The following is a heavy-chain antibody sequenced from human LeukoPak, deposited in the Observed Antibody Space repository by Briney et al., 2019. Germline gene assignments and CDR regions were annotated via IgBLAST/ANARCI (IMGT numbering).Heavy chain of an antibody. J-gene: IGHJ5*02. Sequence: GGSLRLSCAASGFTVSSNYMSWVRQAPGKGLEWVSAIYSGGGTHYGDSVKGRFTISRDNAKNTLYLQMNSLRAEDTAVYYCARDRKRIGRTGVNWFDPWGQGTLVTVSS. CDR3: ARDRKRIGRTGVNWFDP. D-gene: IGHD2-15*01. CDR1: GFTVSSNY. CDR2: IYSGGGT. V-gene: IGHV3-66*01.